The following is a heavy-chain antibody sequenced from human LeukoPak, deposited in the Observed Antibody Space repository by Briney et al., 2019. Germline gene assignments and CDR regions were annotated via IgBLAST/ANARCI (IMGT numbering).Heavy chain of an antibody. Sequence: PGGSLRLSCAASRFTFSSYAMSWVRQAPGKGLEWVSSISGSSTYKFYAESVKGRFTISRDNAENSVSLQMDSLSVDDTAVYYCARAGDIVGGFYFHYYGMDVWGQGTMVTVSS. D-gene: IGHD2-15*01. CDR3: ARAGDIVGGFYFHYYGMDV. CDR1: RFTFSSYA. J-gene: IGHJ6*02. V-gene: IGHV3-21*01. CDR2: ISGSSTYK.